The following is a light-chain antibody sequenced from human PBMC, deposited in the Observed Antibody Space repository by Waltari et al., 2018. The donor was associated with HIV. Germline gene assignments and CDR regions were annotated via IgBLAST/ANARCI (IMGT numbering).Light chain of an antibody. CDR1: ALPKRY. CDR3: ESADSSLWV. V-gene: IGLV3-25*03. CDR2: KDS. Sequence: SYELTQPPSVSVSTGQTARSSFSGDALPKRYAYWNQQKAGQAPVLVIYKDSESPSGMPERFSGSSSGTTVTLTISGVQAEDEADYYCESADSSLWVFGGGTKLTVL. J-gene: IGLJ3*02.